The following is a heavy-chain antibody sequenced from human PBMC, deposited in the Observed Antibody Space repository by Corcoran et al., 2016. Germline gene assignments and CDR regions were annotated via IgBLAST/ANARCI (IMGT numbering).Heavy chain of an antibody. D-gene: IGHD4-4*01. J-gene: IGHJ4*02. CDR1: GFTFSSYG. V-gene: IGHV3-30*18. CDR3: AKLTTADY. CDR2: ISYDGSNK. Sequence: QVQLVESGGGVVQPGRSLRLSCAASGFTFSSYGMHWVRQAPGKGLEWVAVISYDGSNKYYADSVKGRFTISRDNSKNTLYLQMNSLRAEDTAVYYCAKLTTADYWGQGTLVTVSS.